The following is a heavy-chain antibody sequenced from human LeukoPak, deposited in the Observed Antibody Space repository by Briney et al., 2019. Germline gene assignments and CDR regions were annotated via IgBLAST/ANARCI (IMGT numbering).Heavy chain of an antibody. D-gene: IGHD1-26*01. CDR3: ARGRTWDVGATTGY. V-gene: IGHV1-8*01. J-gene: IGHJ4*02. Sequence: ASVKVSCKASGYTFTSYDINWVRQATGQGLEWMGWMNPNSGNTGYAQKFQGRVTMTRNTSISTAYMELSSLRSEDTAVYDCARGRTWDVGATTGYWGQGTLVTVSS. CDR1: GYTFTSYD. CDR2: MNPNSGNT.